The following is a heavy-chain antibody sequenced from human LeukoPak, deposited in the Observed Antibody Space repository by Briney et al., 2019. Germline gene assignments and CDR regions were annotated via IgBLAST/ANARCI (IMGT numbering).Heavy chain of an antibody. D-gene: IGHD1-26*01. J-gene: IGHJ4*02. V-gene: IGHV3-23*01. CDR1: GFTFSSSA. Sequence: GGSLRLSCTTSGFTFSSSAMSWVRQAPGKGLEWLSVITGDGGATYYADSAKGRFTISRDNSKNTLYLQINSLRAEDTALYYCTKSVGTRPDYWGQGTMFTDSS. CDR3: TKSVGTRPDY. CDR2: ITGDGGAT.